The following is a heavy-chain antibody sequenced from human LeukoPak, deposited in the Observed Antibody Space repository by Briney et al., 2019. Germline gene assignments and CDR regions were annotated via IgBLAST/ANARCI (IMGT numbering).Heavy chain of an antibody. CDR3: AKDLGDGVDSGWPNWFDP. D-gene: IGHD6-19*01. J-gene: IGHJ5*02. V-gene: IGHV3-30*18. CDR1: GFTFSSYG. CDR2: ISYDGSNK. Sequence: GGSLRLSCAASGFTFSSYGMHWVRQAPGKGLEWVAVISYDGSNKYYADSVKGRFTISRDNSKNTLYLQMNSLRAEDTAVYYCAKDLGDGVDSGWPNWFDPWGQGTLVTVSS.